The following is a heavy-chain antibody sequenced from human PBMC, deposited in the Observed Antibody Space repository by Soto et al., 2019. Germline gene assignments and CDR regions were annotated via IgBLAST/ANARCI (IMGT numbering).Heavy chain of an antibody. D-gene: IGHD3-16*01. Sequence: QVQLQQWGAGLLKPSETLSVTCAVYGGSFSGYYWRWIRQPPGKGLEWIGEIGHGGGTIYKPSLETRVTISEDSSNNQSALKVNSVTAADTAVYYCARHGGYYFDYWGQGAPVTVSS. CDR2: IGHGGGT. CDR1: GGSFSGYY. V-gene: IGHV4-34*01. J-gene: IGHJ4*02. CDR3: ARHGGYYFDY.